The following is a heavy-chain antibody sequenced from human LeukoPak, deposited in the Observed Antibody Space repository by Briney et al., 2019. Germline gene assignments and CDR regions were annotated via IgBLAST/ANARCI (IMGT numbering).Heavy chain of an antibody. CDR1: GGSISSYY. CDR2: IYYSGST. Sequence: SETLSLTCTVSGGSISSYYWSWIRQPPGKGLEWVGYIYYSGSTNYNPSLKSRVTISVDTSKNQFSLELSSVTAADTAVYYCARGALVPAAILGWFDPWGQGTLVTVSS. D-gene: IGHD2-2*02. J-gene: IGHJ5*02. CDR3: ARGALVPAAILGWFDP. V-gene: IGHV4-59*01.